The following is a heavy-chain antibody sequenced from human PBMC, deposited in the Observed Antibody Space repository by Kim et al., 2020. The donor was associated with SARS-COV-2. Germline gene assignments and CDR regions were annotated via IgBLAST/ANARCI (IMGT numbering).Heavy chain of an antibody. J-gene: IGHJ5*02. CDR3: ARDPGGYYYDSSGRAGWFDP. V-gene: IGHV4-59*01. D-gene: IGHD3-22*01. Sequence: RVTISVDTSKNQFSLKLSSVTAADTAVYYCARDPGGYYYDSSGRAGWFDPWGQGTLVTVSS.